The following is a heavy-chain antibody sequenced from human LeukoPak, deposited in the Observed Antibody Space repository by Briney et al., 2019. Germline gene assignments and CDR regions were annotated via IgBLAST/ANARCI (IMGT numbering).Heavy chain of an antibody. D-gene: IGHD3-16*02. J-gene: IGHJ4*02. CDR3: TSRYGMPGY. Sequence: PGGSLRLSCTASGFTFWDYAMSWVRQAPGKGLEWVGFIRSKAYGGTTEYAASVKGRFTISRDDSKSIAYLQMNSLKTEDTAVYYCTSRYGMPGYWGQGTLVTVSS. CDR2: IRSKAYGGTT. CDR1: GFTFWDYA. V-gene: IGHV3-49*04.